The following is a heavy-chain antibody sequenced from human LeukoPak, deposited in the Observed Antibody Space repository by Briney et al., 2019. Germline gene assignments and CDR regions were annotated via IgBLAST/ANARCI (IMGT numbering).Heavy chain of an antibody. Sequence: SETLSLTCTVPRGSLSSGGYYSSSIRHHPGKCLEGIGYIYYSGSTYYNPSLKSPVTISLDTSKNHFSLKLSSVTAADTAVYYCARAGITMIVVDYWGQGTLVTVSS. CDR1: RGSLSSGGYY. CDR3: ARAGITMIVVDY. CDR2: IYYSGST. V-gene: IGHV4-31*01. J-gene: IGHJ4*02. D-gene: IGHD3-22*01.